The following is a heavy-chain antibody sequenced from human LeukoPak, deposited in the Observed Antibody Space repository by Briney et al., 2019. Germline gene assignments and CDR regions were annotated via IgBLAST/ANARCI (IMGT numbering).Heavy chain of an antibody. CDR3: ARGQECSSTSCYTHWFDP. Sequence: PSQTLSLTCAVYGGSFSVDSSGWIRHPPGRGREWSGEITHSGRTTNNPPPKSRVTISVDTSKNQFCLNLSSVTAADTAVYYCARGQECSSTSCYTHWFDPWGQGTLVTVCS. D-gene: IGHD2-2*02. CDR2: ITHSGRT. CDR1: GGSFSVDS. J-gene: IGHJ5*02. V-gene: IGHV4-34*01.